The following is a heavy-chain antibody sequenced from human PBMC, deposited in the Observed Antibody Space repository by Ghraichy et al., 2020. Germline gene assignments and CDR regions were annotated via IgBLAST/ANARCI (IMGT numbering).Heavy chain of an antibody. CDR2: VYSSGST. J-gene: IGHJ5*02. CDR3: ARPIAVAGSAVRFCWFDP. CDR1: GGSISSGGYY. V-gene: IGHV4-31*03. D-gene: IGHD6-19*01. Sequence: SETLSLTCTVSGGSISSGGYYWSWIRQLPGKGLQWIGYVYSSGSTYYDPSLKSRVTISVDTSKNHFSLNLSSVTAADTAVYYCARPIAVAGSAVRFCWFDPWGQGTLVTVSS.